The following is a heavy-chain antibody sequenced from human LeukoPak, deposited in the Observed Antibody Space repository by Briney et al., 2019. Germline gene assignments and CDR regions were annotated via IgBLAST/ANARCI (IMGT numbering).Heavy chain of an antibody. J-gene: IGHJ4*02. CDR2: INHSGST. CDR3: AREAAAGYFDY. V-gene: IGHV4-34*01. D-gene: IGHD6-13*01. CDR1: GGSFSGYY. Sequence: SETLSLTCAVYGGSFSGYYWSWIRQPPGKGLEWIGEINHSGSTNYNPSLKSRVTISVDTSKNQFSLQLSSVTAADTAVYYCAREAAAGYFDYWGQGTLVTVSS.